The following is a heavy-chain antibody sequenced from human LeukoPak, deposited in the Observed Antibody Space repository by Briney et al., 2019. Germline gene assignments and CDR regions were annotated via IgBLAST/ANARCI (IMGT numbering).Heavy chain of an antibody. CDR2: IYYSGST. CDR3: ARLPLYGDYGGGY. J-gene: IGHJ4*02. Sequence: PSETLSLTCTVSGGSISSYYWSWIRQPPGKGLEWIGYIYYSGSTNYNPSLKSRVTISVDTSKNQFSLKLSSVTAADTAVYYCARLPLYGDYGGGYWGQGILVTVSS. V-gene: IGHV4-59*08. CDR1: GGSISSYY. D-gene: IGHD4-17*01.